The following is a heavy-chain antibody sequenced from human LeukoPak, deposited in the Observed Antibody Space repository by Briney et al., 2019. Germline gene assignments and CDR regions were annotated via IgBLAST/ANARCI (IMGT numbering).Heavy chain of an antibody. V-gene: IGHV3-53*01. CDR3: ARLDYGSGRYFDY. J-gene: IGHJ4*02. Sequence: GGSLRLSCAASGFTVSSNYMSWVRQAPGKGQECVSVLYSGGNTYYADSVKGRFTISRDNSKNTLFLQMNSLRAEDTAVYYCARLDYGSGRYFDYWGQGTLVTVSS. CDR2: LYSGGNT. D-gene: IGHD3-10*01. CDR1: GFTVSSNY.